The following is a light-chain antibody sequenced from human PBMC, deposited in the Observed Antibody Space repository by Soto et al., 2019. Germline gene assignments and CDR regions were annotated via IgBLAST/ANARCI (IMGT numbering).Light chain of an antibody. CDR3: TSYTSASTLV. Sequence: QSALTQPASVSGSPGQSITISCTGTCDDIGANNYVSWYQHHPGKAPKILIYEAANRPSGISHRFSGSKSGNTASLTISGLQAEDEADYFCTSYTSASTLVFGGGTKLTVX. CDR2: EAA. CDR1: CDDIGANNY. J-gene: IGLJ2*01. V-gene: IGLV2-14*01.